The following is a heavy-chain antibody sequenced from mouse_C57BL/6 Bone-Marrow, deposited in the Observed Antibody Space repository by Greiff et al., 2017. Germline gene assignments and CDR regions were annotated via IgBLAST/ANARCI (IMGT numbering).Heavy chain of an antibody. J-gene: IGHJ2*01. Sequence: QVQLQQSGAELARPGASVKLSCKASGYTFTSYWMHWVKQRPGQGLEWIGMIHPNSGSTNYNEKFKSKATLTVDKSSSTAYMQLSSLTSEDSAVYYCAREGRHGRGWGQGTTLTVSS. CDR3: AREGRHGRG. V-gene: IGHV1-64*01. D-gene: IGHD1-1*01. CDR2: IHPNSGST. CDR1: GYTFTSYW.